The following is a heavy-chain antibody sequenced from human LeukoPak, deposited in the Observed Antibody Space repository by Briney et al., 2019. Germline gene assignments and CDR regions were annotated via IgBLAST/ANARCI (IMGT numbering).Heavy chain of an antibody. Sequence: PSETPSLTCSVSGDSISYFYWSWIRQPPGKGLEWIGSIYYSGSTYYNPSLKSRVTISVDTSKNQFSLKLSSVTAADTAVYYCARDEVVVAATPVVRDYWGQGTLVTVSS. CDR2: IYYSGST. CDR3: ARDEVVVAATPVVRDY. V-gene: IGHV4-39*07. J-gene: IGHJ4*02. D-gene: IGHD2-15*01. CDR1: GDSISYFY.